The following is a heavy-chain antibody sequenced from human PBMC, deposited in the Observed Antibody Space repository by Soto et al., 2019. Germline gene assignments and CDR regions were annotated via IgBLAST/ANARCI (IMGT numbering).Heavy chain of an antibody. J-gene: IGHJ3*02. CDR3: ARGHDSSGYHNVAFDI. D-gene: IGHD3-22*01. CDR1: GGNFSSYA. V-gene: IGHV1-69*06. Sequence: SVKVSCKASGGNFSSYAISWVRQAPGQGLEWMGGIIPIFGTANYAQKFQGRVTITADKSTSTAYMELSSLRSEDTAVYYCARGHDSSGYHNVAFDIWGQGTMVTVSS. CDR2: IIPIFGTA.